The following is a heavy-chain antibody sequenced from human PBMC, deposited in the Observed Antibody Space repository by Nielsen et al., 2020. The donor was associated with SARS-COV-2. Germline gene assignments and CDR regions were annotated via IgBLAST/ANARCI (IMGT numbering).Heavy chain of an antibody. Sequence: GGSLRLSCKGSGYSFTSYWISWVRQMPGKGLEWMGRIDPSDSYTNYSPSFKGHVTMSVDKSRTTSGRTTAYLQWRSLEASDTAVFYCATHWPSNWYSDFWGQGTLVTVSS. J-gene: IGHJ4*02. D-gene: IGHD2-21*01. CDR1: GYSFTSYW. V-gene: IGHV5-10-1*01. CDR3: ATHWPSNWYSDF. CDR2: IDPSDSYT.